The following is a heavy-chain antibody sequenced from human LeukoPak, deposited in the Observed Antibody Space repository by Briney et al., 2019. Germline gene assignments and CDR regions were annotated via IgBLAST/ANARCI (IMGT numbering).Heavy chain of an antibody. V-gene: IGHV1-24*01. J-gene: IGHJ6*02. CDR2: FDPEDGET. Sequence: GASVKVSCKVSGYTLTELSMHWVRQAPGKGLEWMGGFDPEDGETIYAQKFQGRVTMTEDTSTDTAYMELSSLRSEDTAVYYCALTTFGYSSGWTDYYYYGMDVWGQGTTVTVSS. D-gene: IGHD6-19*01. CDR3: ALTTFGYSSGWTDYYYYGMDV. CDR1: GYTLTELS.